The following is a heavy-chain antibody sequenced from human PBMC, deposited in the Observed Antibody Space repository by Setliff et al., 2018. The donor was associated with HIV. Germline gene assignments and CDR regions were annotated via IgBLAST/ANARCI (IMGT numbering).Heavy chain of an antibody. V-gene: IGHV1-69*13. CDR2: LISMCKIP. CDR1: GGTFRSQA. J-gene: IGHJ6*02. Sequence: SVKVSCKTSGGTFRSQAISWVRQAPGQGLEWMGGLISMCKIPQIAQKFQGRVTITADESTSTAYMGLSSLTSEDTAVYYCARGGWSGGGPLHYSYYYLDVGGQGTAVTVSS. CDR3: ARGGWSGGGPLHYSYYYLDV. D-gene: IGHD2-15*01.